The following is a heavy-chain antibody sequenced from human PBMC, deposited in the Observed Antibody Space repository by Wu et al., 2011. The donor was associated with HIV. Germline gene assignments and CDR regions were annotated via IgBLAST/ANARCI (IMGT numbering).Heavy chain of an antibody. J-gene: IGHJ5*02. Sequence: QXQLVQSGAEVKKPGASVKVSCKASGYTFTSYGISWVRQAPGQGLEWMGWISAYNGNTNYAQKLQGRVTMTTDTSTSTAYMELRSLRSDDTAVYYCARVYGYYYDSSGYYKYNWFDPWGQGTLVTVSS. D-gene: IGHD3-22*01. CDR2: ISAYNGNT. CDR3: ARVYGYYYDSSGYYKYNWFDP. V-gene: IGHV1-18*01. CDR1: GYTFTSYG.